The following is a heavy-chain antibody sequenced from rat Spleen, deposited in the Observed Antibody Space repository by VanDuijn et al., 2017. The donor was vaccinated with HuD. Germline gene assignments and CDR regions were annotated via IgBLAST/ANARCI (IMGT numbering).Heavy chain of an antibody. CDR3: GRDNNYKAY. D-gene: IGHD1-10*01. CDR1: DYSITSNF. Sequence: EVQLQESGPGLVKPSQSLSLTCSVTDYSITSNFWGWIRKFPGNKMEWMGYISYSGGISYNPSLQSRISITRDTSKNQFFLQVNSVTTEDTATYYCGRDNNYKAYWGQGVMVTVSS. V-gene: IGHV3-1*01. J-gene: IGHJ2*01. CDR2: ISYSGGI.